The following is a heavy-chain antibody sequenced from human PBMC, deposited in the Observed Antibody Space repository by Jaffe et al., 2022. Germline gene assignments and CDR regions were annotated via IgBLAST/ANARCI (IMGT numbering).Heavy chain of an antibody. CDR1: GFTFSSYE. Sequence: EVQLVESGGGLVQPGGSLRLSCAASGFTFSSYEMNWVRQAPGKGLEWVSYISSSGSTIYYADSVKGRFTISRDNAKNSLYLQMNSLRAEDTAVYYCARDFRAYNYYDSSGYNQFDYWGQGTLVTVSS. V-gene: IGHV3-48*03. CDR3: ARDFRAYNYYDSSGYNQFDY. D-gene: IGHD3-22*01. CDR2: ISSSGSTI. J-gene: IGHJ4*02.